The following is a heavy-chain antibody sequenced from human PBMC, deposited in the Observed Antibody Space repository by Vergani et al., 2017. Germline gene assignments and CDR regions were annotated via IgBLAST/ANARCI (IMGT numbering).Heavy chain of an antibody. Sequence: EVQLVESGGGLVKPGRSLRLSCTASGFTFGDYAMSWFRQAPGKGLEWVGFIRSKAYGGTTEYAASVKGRFTISRDDSKSIAYLQMNSLRDEDTAVYYCARDFCTNGVCYRRLGSYGMDVWGQGTTVTVSS. CDR1: GFTFGDYA. D-gene: IGHD2-8*01. V-gene: IGHV3-49*05. J-gene: IGHJ6*02. CDR2: IRSKAYGGTT. CDR3: ARDFCTNGVCYRRLGSYGMDV.